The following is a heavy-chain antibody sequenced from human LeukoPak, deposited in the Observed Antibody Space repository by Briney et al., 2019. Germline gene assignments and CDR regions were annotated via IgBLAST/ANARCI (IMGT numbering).Heavy chain of an antibody. Sequence: GGSLRLSCAAPGFTFSSYAMSWVRQAPGKGLEWVSGISEGGGTTYYADSVKGRFTVSRDNSKNTLYLQMNSLRAEDTAVYYCANLIAAAGTRRGYWGQGTLVTVSS. CDR1: GFTFSSYA. J-gene: IGHJ4*02. CDR3: ANLIAAAGTRRGY. CDR2: ISEGGGTT. D-gene: IGHD6-13*01. V-gene: IGHV3-23*01.